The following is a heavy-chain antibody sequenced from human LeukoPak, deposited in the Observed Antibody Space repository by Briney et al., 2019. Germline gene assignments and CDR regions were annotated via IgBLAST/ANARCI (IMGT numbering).Heavy chain of an antibody. CDR3: ARDDGYCTVAGCYHRDWYFDL. J-gene: IGHJ2*01. CDR2: ISGSSNYI. V-gene: IGHV3-21*01. D-gene: IGHD2-15*01. Sequence: GGSLRLSCAASGFTFRDYYMNWVRQAPGKGLEGVSGISGSSNYIYYAHSMKGRFTTSRDNAKNSLYLQRNSLRAEDTAVYFCARDDGYCTVAGCYHRDWYFDLWGRGTLVTVSS. CDR1: GFTFRDYY.